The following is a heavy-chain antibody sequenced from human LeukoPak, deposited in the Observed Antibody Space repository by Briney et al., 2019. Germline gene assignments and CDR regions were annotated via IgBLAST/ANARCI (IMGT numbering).Heavy chain of an antibody. J-gene: IGHJ6*03. V-gene: IGHV4-38-2*01. CDR1: GFTFSSYG. Sequence: GTLRLSCAASGFTFSSYGMSWVRQAPGKGLEWIGTIYYSGSTYYNPSLTSRVTISVDTSKNQFSLKLSSVTAADTAVYYCARHKDYYYSYMDVWGKGTTVTISS. CDR2: IYYSGST. CDR3: ARHKDYYYSYMDV.